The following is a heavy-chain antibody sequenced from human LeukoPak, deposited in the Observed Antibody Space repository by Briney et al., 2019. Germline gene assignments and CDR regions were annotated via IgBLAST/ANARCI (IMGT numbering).Heavy chain of an antibody. Sequence: GSLRLSCAASGFTFSSYWMSWVRQAPGKGLEWVANIKQDGSDKYYVDSVKGLFTISRDNSKNTLYLQMNSLRAEDTAVYYCAKDQTAYGYWGQGTLVTVSS. CDR1: GFTFSSYW. V-gene: IGHV3-7*03. CDR2: IKQDGSDK. D-gene: IGHD2-21*02. CDR3: AKDQTAYGY. J-gene: IGHJ4*02.